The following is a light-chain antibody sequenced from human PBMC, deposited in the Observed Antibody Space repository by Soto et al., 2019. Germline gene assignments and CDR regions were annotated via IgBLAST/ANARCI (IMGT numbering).Light chain of an antibody. V-gene: IGKV3-15*01. J-gene: IGKJ1*01. CDR2: GAS. CDR1: QSITGW. CDR3: QQYDKWPRT. Sequence: ITQSAPTLSASVGDRVTISCRASQSITGWLAWFQQTRGQAPRPLMYGASTRATGVPARFSGSGSGTEFTLTISNLQSEDFAVYHCQQYDKWPRTFGQGTKVDI.